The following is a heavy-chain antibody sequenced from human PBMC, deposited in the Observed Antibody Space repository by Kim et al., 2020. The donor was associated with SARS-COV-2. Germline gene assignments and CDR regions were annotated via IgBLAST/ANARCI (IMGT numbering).Heavy chain of an antibody. J-gene: IGHJ5*02. CDR1: GLTFRNYG. D-gene: IGHD2-2*01. V-gene: IGHV3-30*18. Sequence: GGSLRLSCAASGLTFRNYGMHWVRQAPGKGLEWVADISYDGTIQYYGDSVEGRFTISRDNSKNTLYLQMNSLRVEDTAVYYCAKGPIAVVPGGKMWLDPWGQRTLVTLSS. CDR3: AKGPIAVVPGGKMWLDP. CDR2: ISYDGTIQ.